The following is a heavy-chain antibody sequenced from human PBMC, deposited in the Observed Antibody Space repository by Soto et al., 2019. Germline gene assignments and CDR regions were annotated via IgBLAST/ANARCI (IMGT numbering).Heavy chain of an antibody. CDR1: GYTFTGYY. V-gene: IGHV1-2*02. CDR3: ARDLVAAAGTPYYYYGMDV. Sequence: ASVKVSCKASGYTFTGYYMHWVRQAPGQGLEWMGWINPNSGGTNYAQKFQGRVTMTRDTSISTAYMELSRLRSDDTAVYYCARDLVAAAGTPYYYYGMDVWGQGTTVTVSS. CDR2: INPNSGGT. D-gene: IGHD6-13*01. J-gene: IGHJ6*02.